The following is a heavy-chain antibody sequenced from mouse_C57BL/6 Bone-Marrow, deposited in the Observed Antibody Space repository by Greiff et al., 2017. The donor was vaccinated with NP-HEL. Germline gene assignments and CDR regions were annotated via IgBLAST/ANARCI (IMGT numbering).Heavy chain of an antibody. J-gene: IGHJ2*01. D-gene: IGHD2-4*01. CDR2: ISGGGGNT. V-gene: IGHV5-9*01. CDR3: ARKGLRHFDY. CDR1: GFTFSSYT. Sequence: EVMLVESGGGLVKPGGSLKLSCAASGFTFSSYTMSWVRQTPEKRLEWVATISGGGGNTYYPDSVKGRFTISRDNAKNTLYLQMSSLRSEDTALYYCARKGLRHFDYWGQGTTLTVSS.